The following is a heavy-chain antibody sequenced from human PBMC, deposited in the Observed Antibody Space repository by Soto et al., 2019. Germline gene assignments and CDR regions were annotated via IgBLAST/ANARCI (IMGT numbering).Heavy chain of an antibody. V-gene: IGHV1-2*04. CDR3: AREFYYDSSGYYYGSGDYYYYGMDV. Sequence: GASVKVSCKASGYTFTGYYMHWVRQAPGQGLEWMGWINPNSGGTNYAQKFQGWVTMTRDTSISTAYMELSRLRSDDTAVYYCAREFYYDSSGYYYGSGDYYYYGMDVWDQGTTVTVS. CDR2: INPNSGGT. J-gene: IGHJ6*02. CDR1: GYTFTGYY. D-gene: IGHD3-22*01.